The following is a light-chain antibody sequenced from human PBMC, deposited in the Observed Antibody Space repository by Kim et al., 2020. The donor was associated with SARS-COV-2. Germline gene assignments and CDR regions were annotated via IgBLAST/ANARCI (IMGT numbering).Light chain of an antibody. J-gene: IGKJ4*01. V-gene: IGKV3-15*01. Sequence: EIVMTQSPATVSVSPEERATLFCRASQSVGSNLAWYQHKLGQAPRLLIYDASTRATGIPATFSGSGSGTEFTLTISSLQSEDFTLYYCQQYDKWPLTFGGGTKVDIK. CDR3: QQYDKWPLT. CDR1: QSVGSN. CDR2: DAS.